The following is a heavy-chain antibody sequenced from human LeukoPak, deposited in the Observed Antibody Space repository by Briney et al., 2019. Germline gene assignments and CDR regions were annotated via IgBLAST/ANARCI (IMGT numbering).Heavy chain of an antibody. Sequence: PSETLSLTCTVSGGSISSSSYYWGWIRQPPGKGLEWIGSIYYSGSTYYNPSLKSRVTISVDTSKNQFSLKLSSVTAADTAVYYCARYRSYSSSSALFDYWGQGTLVTVSS. CDR1: GGSISSSSYY. D-gene: IGHD6-6*01. V-gene: IGHV4-39*01. J-gene: IGHJ4*02. CDR3: ARYRSYSSSSALFDY. CDR2: IYYSGST.